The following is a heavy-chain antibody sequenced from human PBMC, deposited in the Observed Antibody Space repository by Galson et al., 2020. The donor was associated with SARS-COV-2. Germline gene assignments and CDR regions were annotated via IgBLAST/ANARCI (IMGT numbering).Heavy chain of an antibody. CDR2: ISGSGGST. CDR3: AKVGGGGGCHFDY. J-gene: IGHJ4*02. V-gene: IGHV3-23*01. D-gene: IGHD3-16*01. CDR1: GFTFSSYA. Sequence: GGSLRLSCAASGFTFSSYAMSWVRQAPGKGLVWVSAISGSGGSTYYADSVKGRFTISRDNSKNTLYLQMNSLSPEDTAVYYCAKVGGGGGCHFDYWGQGTRVTVSS.